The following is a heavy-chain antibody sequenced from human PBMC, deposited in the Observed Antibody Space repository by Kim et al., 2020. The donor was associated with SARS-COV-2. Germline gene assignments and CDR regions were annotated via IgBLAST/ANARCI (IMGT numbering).Heavy chain of an antibody. D-gene: IGHD6-13*01. J-gene: IGHJ1*01. CDR3: AKDSSSDGYDFQL. Sequence: YTGSVMGRFTISRDNSRNTLFLQMNSLRAEDTAIYYCAKDSSSDGYDFQLWGQGTLVIVSS. V-gene: IGHV3-30*10.